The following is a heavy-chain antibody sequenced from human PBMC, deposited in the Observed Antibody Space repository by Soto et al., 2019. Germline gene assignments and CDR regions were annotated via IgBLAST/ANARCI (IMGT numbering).Heavy chain of an antibody. J-gene: IGHJ5*02. D-gene: IGHD3-10*01. V-gene: IGHV5-51*01. CDR1: GYSFTSYW. CDR3: ARQRSGNYYGSGNQVWFDP. Sequence: PGESLKISCKGSGYSFTSYWIGWVRQMPGKGLEWMGVIYPGDSDTRYSPSFQGQVTISADKSISTAYLQWSSLKASDTAMYYCARQRSGNYYGSGNQVWFDPWGQGTLVTVS. CDR2: IYPGDSDT.